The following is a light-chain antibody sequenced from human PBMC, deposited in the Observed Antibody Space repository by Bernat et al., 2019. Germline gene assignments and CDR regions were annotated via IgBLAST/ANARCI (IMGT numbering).Light chain of an antibody. V-gene: IGKV3-20*01. Sequence: DIVLTQSPGTLSLSPGERATLSCRASQAVSNNYLAWYYQKPGQAPRLLIYGASSRAIEIPDRFSGSGSGTDFTLTIKDLEPEDFGIFFCQQYGTLPVPFGQGTRLDI. CDR3: QQYGTLPVP. J-gene: IGKJ5*01. CDR1: QAVSNNY. CDR2: GAS.